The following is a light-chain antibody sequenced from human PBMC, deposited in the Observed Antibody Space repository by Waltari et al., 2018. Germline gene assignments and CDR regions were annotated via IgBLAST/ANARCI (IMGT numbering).Light chain of an antibody. CDR3: CSYAGSSTFLWV. V-gene: IGLV2-23*03. CDR1: SSDVGSYNL. J-gene: IGLJ3*02. Sequence: QSALTQPASVSGSPGQSITISCTGTSSDVGSYNLLSWYQQHPGKAPKLMIYEGSKRPSGVSNRFSGSKSGNTASLTISGLQAEDEADYYCCSYAGSSTFLWVFGGGTKLTVL. CDR2: EGS.